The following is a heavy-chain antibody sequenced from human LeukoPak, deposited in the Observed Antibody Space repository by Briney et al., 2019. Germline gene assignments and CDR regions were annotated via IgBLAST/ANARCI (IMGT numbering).Heavy chain of an antibody. V-gene: IGHV3-7*01. Sequence: GGSLRLSCAASGFTFSSYWMSWVRQAPGKGLEWVANIKQDGSEKYYVDSVKGRFTISRDNAKNSLYLQMNSLRAEDTAVYYCARKAPQVVTAIPDSDAFDIWGQGTMVTVSS. CDR2: IKQDGSEK. J-gene: IGHJ3*02. CDR1: GFTFSSYW. D-gene: IGHD2-21*02. CDR3: ARKAPQVVTAIPDSDAFDI.